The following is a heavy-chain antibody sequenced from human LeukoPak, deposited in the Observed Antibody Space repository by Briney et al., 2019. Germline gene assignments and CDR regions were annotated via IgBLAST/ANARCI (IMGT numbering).Heavy chain of an antibody. CDR3: AKGPHLGSGYHPDY. J-gene: IGHJ4*02. CDR1: GFTFSSYA. Sequence: HPGESLRLSCAASGFTFSSYALTWVRQAPGKGLEWVSTITGSDDRTYYADSVKGRFTISRDYSKNTLHLQLNSLRAEDTAMYYCAKGPHLGSGYHPDYWGQGTLVTVSS. CDR2: ITGSDDRT. V-gene: IGHV3-23*01. D-gene: IGHD3-22*01.